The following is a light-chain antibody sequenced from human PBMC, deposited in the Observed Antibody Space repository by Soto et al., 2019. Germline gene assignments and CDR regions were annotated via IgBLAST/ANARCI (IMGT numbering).Light chain of an antibody. CDR1: SSDVGSYNY. CDR3: QSYDSSLSGSGV. J-gene: IGLJ2*01. CDR2: AVS. V-gene: IGLV2-14*01. Sequence: QSVLTQPASVSGSPGQSITISCTGTSSDVGSYNYVSWYQQYPGKAPKLMIFAVSNRPSGVSNRFSGSKSGNTASLTISGLQAEDEADYYCQSYDSSLSGSGVFGGGTKLTVL.